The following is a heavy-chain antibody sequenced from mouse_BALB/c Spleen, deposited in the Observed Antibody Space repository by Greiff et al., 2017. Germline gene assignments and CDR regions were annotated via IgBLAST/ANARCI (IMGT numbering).Heavy chain of an antibody. Sequence: DVKLVESGGGLVKPGGSLKLSCAASGFTFSDYYMYWVRQTPEKRLEWVATISDGGSYTYYPDSVKGRFTISRDNAKNNLYLQMSSLKSEDTAMYYCARDEGNYVDYWGQGTTLTVSS. CDR2: ISDGGSYT. CDR1: GFTFSDYY. V-gene: IGHV5-4*02. CDR3: ARDEGNYVDY. J-gene: IGHJ2*01.